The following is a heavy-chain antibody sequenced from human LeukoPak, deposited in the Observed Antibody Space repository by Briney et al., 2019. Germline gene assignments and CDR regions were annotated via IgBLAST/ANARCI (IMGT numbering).Heavy chain of an antibody. D-gene: IGHD3-3*01. V-gene: IGHV3-23*01. Sequence: GGSLRPSCAASGFTFTSYAMSWVRQAPGKGLEWVSAISGSGAKTYYADSVKGRFTISRDNSKNTLYLQMNSLRAEDTAVYYCAKWGFLEWLLSLFDYWRQGNLVTVSS. CDR2: ISGSGAKT. CDR1: GFTFTSYA. CDR3: AKWGFLEWLLSLFDY. J-gene: IGHJ4*02.